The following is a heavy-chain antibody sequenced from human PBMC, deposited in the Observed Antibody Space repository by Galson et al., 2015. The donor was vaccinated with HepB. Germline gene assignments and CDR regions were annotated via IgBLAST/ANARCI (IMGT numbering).Heavy chain of an antibody. Sequence: SVKVSCKASEGYAINWVRQAPGQGLEWMGGIIPIFGTANYAQKFQGRATITADESTSTAYMDLSSLRSEDTAVYYCARGGHITIFGVAPPDIPQGHYMDVWGKGTTVTVSS. CDR3: ARGGHITIFGVAPPDIPQGHYMDV. CDR2: IIPIFGTA. V-gene: IGHV1-69*13. J-gene: IGHJ6*03. D-gene: IGHD3-3*01. CDR1: EGYA.